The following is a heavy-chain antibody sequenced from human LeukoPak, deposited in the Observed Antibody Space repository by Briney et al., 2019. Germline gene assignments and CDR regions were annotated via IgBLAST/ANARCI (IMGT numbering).Heavy chain of an antibody. Sequence: GSLRLSCAASGFTFSSYWMHWVRQAPGKGLVWVSRINSDGSSTSYADSVKGRFTISRDNAKNTLYLQMNSPRAEDTAVYYCARDGLVEMATIDAFDIWGQGAMVTVSS. CDR3: ARDGLVEMATIDAFDI. CDR2: INSDGSST. J-gene: IGHJ3*02. V-gene: IGHV3-74*01. CDR1: GFTFSSYW. D-gene: IGHD5-24*01.